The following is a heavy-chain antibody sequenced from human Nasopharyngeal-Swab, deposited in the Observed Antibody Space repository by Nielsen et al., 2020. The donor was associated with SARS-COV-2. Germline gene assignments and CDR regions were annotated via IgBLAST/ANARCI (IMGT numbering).Heavy chain of an antibody. J-gene: IGHJ6*03. Sequence: ASVKVSCKASGYTFTSYALHWVRQAPGQRLEWMGWINAGNGNANYSQKFQDRVTITRDTSANTAYMELTSLRSEDTAVYYCARAALYCSGSNCSSNYYYYMDVWGKGTTVTVSS. V-gene: IGHV1-3*01. CDR3: ARAALYCSGSNCSSNYYYYMDV. CDR2: INAGNGNA. D-gene: IGHD2-15*01. CDR1: GYTFTSYA.